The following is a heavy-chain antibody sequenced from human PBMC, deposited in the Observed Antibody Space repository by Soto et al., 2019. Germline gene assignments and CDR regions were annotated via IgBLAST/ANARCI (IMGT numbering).Heavy chain of an antibody. D-gene: IGHD3-3*01. CDR2: IYWDDDK. Sequence: GSGPTLVNPTQTLTLTCTFSGFSVSTSGVGVGWIRQPPGKALEWLALIYWDDDKRYSPSLKTRLTITKDTSKNQVALTMTNMDPVDTATYYCARFLWSDTSLYYFDYWGQGTLVTVSS. V-gene: IGHV2-5*02. J-gene: IGHJ4*02. CDR3: ARFLWSDTSLYYFDY. CDR1: GFSVSTSGVG.